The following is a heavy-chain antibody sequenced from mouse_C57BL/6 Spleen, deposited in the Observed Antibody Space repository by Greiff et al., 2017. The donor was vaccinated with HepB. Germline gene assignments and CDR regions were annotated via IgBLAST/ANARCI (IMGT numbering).Heavy chain of an antibody. V-gene: IGHV5-4*01. D-gene: IGHD2-1*01. Sequence: EVKLMESGGGLVKPGGSLKLSCAASGFTFSSYAMSWVRQTPEKRLEWVATISDGGSYTYYPDNVKGRFTISRDNAKNNLYLQMSHLKSEDTAMYYCARDIPYGNYWYFDVWGTGTTVTVSS. CDR3: ARDIPYGNYWYFDV. CDR1: GFTFSSYA. CDR2: ISDGGSYT. J-gene: IGHJ1*03.